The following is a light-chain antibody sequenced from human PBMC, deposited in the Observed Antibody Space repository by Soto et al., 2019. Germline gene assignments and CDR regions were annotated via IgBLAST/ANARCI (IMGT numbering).Light chain of an antibody. CDR1: QSVSSY. V-gene: IGKV3-11*01. Sequence: EIVLTRSPATMSLSPGERATLSCRASQSVSSYLAWYQQKPGQAPRLLIYDASNRATGIPARFSGSGSGTDFTRTISSLEPEDFAVYYWQQRSNWPPYMYTFGQGTKLEIK. J-gene: IGKJ2*01. CDR3: QQRSNWPPYMYT. CDR2: DAS.